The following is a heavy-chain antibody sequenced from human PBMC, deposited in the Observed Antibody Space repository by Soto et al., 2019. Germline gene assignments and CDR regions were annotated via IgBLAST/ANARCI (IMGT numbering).Heavy chain of an antibody. CDR1: GYIFVNYG. D-gene: IGHD3-16*01. J-gene: IGHJ6*02. CDR2: ISPYTGNT. Sequence: ASVKVSCKASGYIFVNYGIAWVRQAPRQGLEWMGWISPYTGNTHSASKVQARLTMTTDTSTSTAYMDLGSLTSDDTAVYYCVMVDNYVTPTPQDVWGQGTTVTVSS. V-gene: IGHV1-18*01. CDR3: VMVDNYVTPTPQDV.